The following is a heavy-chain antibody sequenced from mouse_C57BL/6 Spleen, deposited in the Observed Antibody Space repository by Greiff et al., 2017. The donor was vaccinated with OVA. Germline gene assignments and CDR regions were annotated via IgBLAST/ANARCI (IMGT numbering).Heavy chain of an antibody. J-gene: IGHJ4*01. CDR3: ARLGSWDAMDY. CDR1: GYTFTSYT. D-gene: IGHD4-1*01. V-gene: IGHV1-4*01. CDR2: INPSSGYT. Sequence: QVQLQQSGAELARPGASVKMSCKASGYTFTSYTMHWVQQRPGQGLEWIGYINPSSGYTKYNQKFKDKATLTADKSSSTAYMQLSSLTSEDSAVYYCARLGSWDAMDYWGQGTSVTVSS.